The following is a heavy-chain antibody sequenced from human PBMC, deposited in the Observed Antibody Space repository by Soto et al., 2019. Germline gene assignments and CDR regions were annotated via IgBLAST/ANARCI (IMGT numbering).Heavy chain of an antibody. Sequence: EVQLLVSGGGLVQPGGSLRLSCSTSGFTFSTYAMNWVRQAPGKGLEWVSALSGSGGTTYYADSVRGRFTISRDNSKNTLFLQMSSVRAEDTALYYCAKQRAGYGSGSVTFYFDLWGQGTLVTVSS. CDR1: GFTFSTYA. J-gene: IGHJ4*02. CDR3: AKQRAGYGSGSVTFYFDL. CDR2: LSGSGGTT. D-gene: IGHD3-10*01. V-gene: IGHV3-23*01.